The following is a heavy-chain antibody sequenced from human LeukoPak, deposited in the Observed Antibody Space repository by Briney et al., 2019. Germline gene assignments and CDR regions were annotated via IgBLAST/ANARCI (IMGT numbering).Heavy chain of an antibody. J-gene: IGHJ4*02. CDR2: IYYSGST. CDR3: ARGRPNYDILTGYPSPFDY. D-gene: IGHD3-9*01. Sequence: NPSQTLSLTCAVSGGSISSGGYYWSWIRQHPGKGLEWIGYIYYSGSTYYNPSLKSRVTISVDTSKNQFSLKLSSVTAADTAVYYCARGRPNYDILTGYPSPFDYWGQGTLVTVSS. V-gene: IGHV4-31*11. CDR1: GGSISSGGYY.